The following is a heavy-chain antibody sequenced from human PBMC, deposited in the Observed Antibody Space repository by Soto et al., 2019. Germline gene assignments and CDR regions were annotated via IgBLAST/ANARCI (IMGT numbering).Heavy chain of an antibody. D-gene: IGHD5-18*01. V-gene: IGHV3-53*01. J-gene: IGHJ4*02. Sequence: GGSLRLSCAASGLNVSSSYMSWVRQAPGKGLQWVSVIYSAGSTYYANSVKGRFTISRDISANMVYLQMSSLTDEDTAVYYGARAREPEYSSVIFVDIWGQGALVTVSS. CDR1: GLNVSSSY. CDR3: ARAREPEYSSVIFVDI. CDR2: IYSAGST.